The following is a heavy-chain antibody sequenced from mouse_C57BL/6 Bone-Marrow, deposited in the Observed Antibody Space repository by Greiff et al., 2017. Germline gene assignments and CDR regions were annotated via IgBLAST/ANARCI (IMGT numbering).Heavy chain of an antibody. D-gene: IGHD1-1*01. J-gene: IGHJ1*03. CDR1: GYTFTSYG. Sequence: VQLQQSGAELARPGASVKLSCKASGYTFTSYGISWVKQRTGQGLEWIGEIHPRSGNTYYNEKFKGKATLTADKSSSTAYMELRSLTSEDSAVYFGARSGYYGSSYGGYLDVWGTGTTVTVSS. V-gene: IGHV1-81*01. CDR2: IHPRSGNT. CDR3: ARSGYYGSSYGGYLDV.